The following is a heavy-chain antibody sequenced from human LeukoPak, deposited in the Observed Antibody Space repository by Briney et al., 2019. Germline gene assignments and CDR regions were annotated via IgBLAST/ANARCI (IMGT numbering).Heavy chain of an antibody. V-gene: IGHV3-23*01. Sequence: GGSLRLSCAASGFTFSSYGMSWVRQAPGKGLEWVSAISGSGGSTYYADSVKGRFTISRDNSKNTLYLQMNSLRAEDTAVYYCARETVAVAGTGYMDVWGKGTTVTVSS. CDR3: ARETVAVAGTGYMDV. J-gene: IGHJ6*03. D-gene: IGHD6-19*01. CDR1: GFTFSSYG. CDR2: ISGSGGST.